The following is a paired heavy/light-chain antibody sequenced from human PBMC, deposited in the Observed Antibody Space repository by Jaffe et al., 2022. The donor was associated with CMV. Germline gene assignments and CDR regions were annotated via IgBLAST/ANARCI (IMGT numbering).Heavy chain of an antibody. CDR3: IRIAVAGPIAEYDWFDP. CDR1: GYTFIDYW. J-gene: IGHJ5*02. CDR2: IYPDDSDT. V-gene: IGHV5-51*01. Sequence: EVQLVQSGAEVKKPGESLKISCKGSGYTFIDYWIGWVRQMPGKGLEWMGIIYPDDSDTRYSPSFQGQVTISVDKSISTAYLQWSSLKASDTAIYYCIRIAVAGPIAEYDWFDPWGQGTLVTVSS. D-gene: IGHD6-19*01.
Light chain of an antibody. CDR1: QSVSSGS. CDR2: GAS. CDR3: QQYGGSPRT. J-gene: IGKJ2*01. V-gene: IGKV3-20*01. Sequence: DIVLTQSPGTLSLSPGERVTLSCRASQSVSSGSLAWYQQKLGQAPRLIIYGASSRATGIPDRFSGSGSGTDFTLTISRLEPEDFAVYYCQQYGGSPRTFGQGTKLEIK.